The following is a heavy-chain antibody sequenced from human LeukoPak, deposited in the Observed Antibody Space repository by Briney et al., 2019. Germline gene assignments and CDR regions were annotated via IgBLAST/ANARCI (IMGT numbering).Heavy chain of an antibody. J-gene: IGHJ4*02. D-gene: IGHD3-10*01. V-gene: IGHV3-23*01. Sequence: GGSLRLSCTASGFTFTTYAMSWVRQVPGKGLEWVSGISGSGGSTYYADSVKGRFTISRDNSKNTLYLQMNSLRAEDTAVYYCVKLRSTMVRGVIEYWGQGTLVTVSS. CDR3: VKLRSTMVRGVIEY. CDR2: ISGSGGST. CDR1: GFTFTTYA.